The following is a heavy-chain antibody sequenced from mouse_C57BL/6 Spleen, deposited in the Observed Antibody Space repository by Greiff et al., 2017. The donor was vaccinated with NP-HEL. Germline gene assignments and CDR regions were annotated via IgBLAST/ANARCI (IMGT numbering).Heavy chain of an antibody. CDR2: IDPSDSYT. V-gene: IGHV1-50*01. Sequence: VQLQQSGAELVKPGASVKLSCKASGYTFTSYWMQWVKQRPGQGLEWIGEIDPSDSYTNYNQKFKGKATLTVDTSSSTAYMQLSSLTSEDSAVYYCARGGGNAMDYWGQGTSVTVSS. CDR3: ARGGGNAMDY. J-gene: IGHJ4*01. CDR1: GYTFTSYW.